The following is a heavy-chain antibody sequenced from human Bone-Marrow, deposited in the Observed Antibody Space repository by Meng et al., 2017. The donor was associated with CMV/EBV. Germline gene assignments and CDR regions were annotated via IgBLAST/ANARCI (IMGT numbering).Heavy chain of an antibody. V-gene: IGHV3-53*01. CDR2: IYSGGRT. CDR1: GFIVSTNY. CDR3: ARASTYGGFDY. J-gene: IGHJ4*02. D-gene: IGHD4-17*01. Sequence: GESLKISCAAYGFIVSTNYMYWVRQAPGKGLEWVSVIYSGGRTYYADSVKGRFTISRDNAKNSLYLQMNSLRAEDTAVYYCARASTYGGFDYWGQGTLVTVS.